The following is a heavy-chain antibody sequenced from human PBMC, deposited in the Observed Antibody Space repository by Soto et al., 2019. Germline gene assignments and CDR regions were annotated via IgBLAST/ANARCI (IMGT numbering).Heavy chain of an antibody. D-gene: IGHD6-6*01. V-gene: IGHV3-23*01. CDR1: GFIFSSYA. Sequence: EVQLLESGGNLVQHGGSLRLSCAASGFIFSSYAMSWVRQAPGKGLEWVSAISGSGGSTYYADSVKGRFTISRDNSRNTLYLRMNSLRAEDTAVYYCATQYSSSSPFPNPNDSCGPGTLFTFSS. J-gene: IGHJ5*01. CDR2: ISGSGGST. CDR3: ATQYSSSSPFPNPNDS.